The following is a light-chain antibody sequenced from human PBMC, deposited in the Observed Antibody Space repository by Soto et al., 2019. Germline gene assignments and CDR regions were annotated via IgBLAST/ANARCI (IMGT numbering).Light chain of an antibody. CDR1: QSISSY. CDR3: QQSYSTPWT. Sequence: SPMSHSPPALSASVGDKVTITCRASQSISSYLNWYQQKPGKAPKLLIYAASSLQSGVPSRFSGSGSGTDFTLTISSLQPEDFATYYCQQSYSTPWTFGQGTKVDVK. CDR2: AAS. V-gene: IGKV1-39*01. J-gene: IGKJ1*01.